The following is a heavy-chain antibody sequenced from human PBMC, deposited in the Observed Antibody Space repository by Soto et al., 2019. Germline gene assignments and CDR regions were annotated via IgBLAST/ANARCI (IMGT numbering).Heavy chain of an antibody. V-gene: IGHV3-30*18. CDR3: AKDSSGYFDY. CDR2: ISYDGSNK. J-gene: IGHJ4*02. D-gene: IGHD6-19*01. CDR1: GFTFSSYG. Sequence: GGSLRLSCAASGFTFSSYGMHWVRQAPGKGLEWVAVISYDGSNKYYADSVKGRFTISRDNSKNTLYLQMNSLRAEDTAVYYCAKDSSGYFDYWGQGTLGTVSS.